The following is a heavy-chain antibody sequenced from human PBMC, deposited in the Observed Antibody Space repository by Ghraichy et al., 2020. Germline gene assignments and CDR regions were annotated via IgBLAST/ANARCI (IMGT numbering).Heavy chain of an antibody. D-gene: IGHD5-18*01. CDR2: IKQDGSEK. V-gene: IGHV3-7*01. Sequence: GGSLRLSCAASGFTFSSYWMSWVRQAPGKGLEWVANIKQDGSEKYYVDSVKGRFTISRDNAKNSLYLQMNSLRAEDTAVYYCAGLNKGYSYGYYYYYGMDVWGQGTTVTVSS. J-gene: IGHJ6*02. CDR3: AGLNKGYSYGYYYYYGMDV. CDR1: GFTFSSYW.